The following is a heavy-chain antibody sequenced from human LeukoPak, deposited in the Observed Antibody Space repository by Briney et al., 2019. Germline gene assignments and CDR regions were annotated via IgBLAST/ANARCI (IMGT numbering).Heavy chain of an antibody. V-gene: IGHV1-8*01. CDR2: MNPNSGNT. J-gene: IGHJ5*02. Sequence: ASVKVSYKASGYTFTSYDINWVRQATGQGLEWMGWMNPNSGNTGYAQKFQGRVTVTRNTSISTAYMELSSLRSEDTAVYYCARDGYDFWSGYYVNWFDPWGQGTLVTVSS. CDR3: ARDGYDFWSGYYVNWFDP. CDR1: GYTFTSYD. D-gene: IGHD3-3*01.